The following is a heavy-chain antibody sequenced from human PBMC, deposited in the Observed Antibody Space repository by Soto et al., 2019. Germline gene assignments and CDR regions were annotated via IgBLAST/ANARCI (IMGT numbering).Heavy chain of an antibody. D-gene: IGHD3-10*01. Sequence: QLLESGGGLVQPGGSLRLSCAASGFTFSSYSMNWVRQAPGKGLQWVATVGGGGDNIFYADSVKGRFTISRDDSQNMVFLQMNSLRPEDTAVYFSAKRDSGSGRSPPLINYWGQGTLVTVSS. CDR2: VGGGGDNI. V-gene: IGHV3-23*01. CDR3: AKRDSGSGRSPPLINY. J-gene: IGHJ4*02. CDR1: GFTFSSYS.